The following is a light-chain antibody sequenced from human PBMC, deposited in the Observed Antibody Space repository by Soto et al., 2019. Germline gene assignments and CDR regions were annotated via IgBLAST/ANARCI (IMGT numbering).Light chain of an antibody. V-gene: IGKV1-5*03. CDR2: KAS. CDR1: QTISSW. CDR3: QQYNNWPPET. Sequence: DIQMTQSPSTLSGSVGDRVTITCRASQTISSWLAWYQQKPGKAPKLLIYKASTLKSGVPSRFSGSGSGTEYTLTISSLQSEDFAVYYCQQYNNWPPETFGQGTEVDI. J-gene: IGKJ1*01.